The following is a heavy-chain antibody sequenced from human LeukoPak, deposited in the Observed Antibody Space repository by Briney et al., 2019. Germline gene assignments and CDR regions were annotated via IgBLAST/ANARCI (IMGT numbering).Heavy chain of an antibody. V-gene: IGHV3-23*01. CDR2: ISGSRGRT. J-gene: IGHJ6*04. Sequence: GGSLRLSCAASEFTFSSYAMSWVRQAPGKVLEWVSAISGSRGRTYYAESVKGRFTISRDNAKNSLYLQMNSLRAEDTAVYYCAELGITMIGGVWGKGTTVTISS. D-gene: IGHD3-10*02. CDR3: AELGITMIGGV. CDR1: EFTFSSYA.